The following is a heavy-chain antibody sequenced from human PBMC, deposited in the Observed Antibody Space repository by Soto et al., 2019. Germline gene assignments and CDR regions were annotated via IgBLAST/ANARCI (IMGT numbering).Heavy chain of an antibody. CDR2: LYSGGST. CDR1: GFTVSTNY. J-gene: IGHJ4*02. Sequence: EVHLVETGGGLIQPGGSLRLSCAVSGFTVSTNYMSWVRQAPGKGLEWVSALYSGGSTYYADSVKGRFTISRDNSKNTLHLQMNSLRAEDTARYYCARHRDAFSSTFDYWGQGTLVNVSS. CDR3: ARHRDAFSSTFDY. V-gene: IGHV3-53*02. D-gene: IGHD3-3*02.